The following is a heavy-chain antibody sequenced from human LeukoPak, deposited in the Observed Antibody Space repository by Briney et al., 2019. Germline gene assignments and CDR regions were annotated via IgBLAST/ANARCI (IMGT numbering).Heavy chain of an antibody. J-gene: IGHJ4*02. D-gene: IGHD1-26*01. V-gene: IGHV3-30*02. CDR1: GFTFSSYG. Sequence: PSGSLTLSCAASGFTFSSYGMHWVRQAPGQGLEWVAFIRYDGSNKYYADSVKGRFTISRDNSKNTLYLQMNSLRAEDTAVYYCAKDPVGATATFDFWGQGTLVTVSS. CDR2: IRYDGSNK. CDR3: AKDPVGATATFDF.